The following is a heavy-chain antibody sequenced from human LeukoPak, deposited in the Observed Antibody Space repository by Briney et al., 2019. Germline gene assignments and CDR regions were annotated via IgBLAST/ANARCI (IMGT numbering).Heavy chain of an antibody. CDR1: GFTFSSYE. Sequence: GGSLRLSCAASGFTFSSYEMNWVRQAPGKGLEWVSSISSSSSYIYYADSVKGRFTISRDNAKNSLYLQMNSLRAEDTAVYYCARAKCGGDCYSNYYMDVWGNGTTVTVSS. J-gene: IGHJ6*03. D-gene: IGHD2-21*02. CDR3: ARAKCGGDCYSNYYMDV. V-gene: IGHV3-21*01. CDR2: ISSSSSYI.